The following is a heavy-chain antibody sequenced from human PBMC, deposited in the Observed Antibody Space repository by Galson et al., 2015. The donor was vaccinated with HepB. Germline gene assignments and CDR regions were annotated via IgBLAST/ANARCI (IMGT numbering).Heavy chain of an antibody. CDR1: GGSISSYY. CDR2: IYYSGST. V-gene: IGHV4-59*01. Sequence: ETLSLTCTVSGGSISSYYWSWIRQPPGKGLEWIGYIYYSGSTNYNPSLKSRVTISVDTSKNQFSLKLSSVTAADTAVYYCASLDHMWDWFDPWGQGTLVTVSS. J-gene: IGHJ5*02. CDR3: ASLDHMWDWFDP. D-gene: IGHD1-26*01.